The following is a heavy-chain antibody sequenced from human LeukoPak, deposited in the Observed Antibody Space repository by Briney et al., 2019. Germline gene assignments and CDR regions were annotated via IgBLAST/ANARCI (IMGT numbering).Heavy chain of an antibody. V-gene: IGHV3-74*01. J-gene: IGHJ3*02. Sequence: GGSLRLSCAASGFTFTSYVMNWVRQAPGKGLVWVSRINSDGSGTSDADFVKGRFTISRDNSKNTLYLQMNSLRAEDTAMYYCARDRLTNDAFDIWGQGTMVTVSS. CDR2: INSDGSGT. CDR1: GFTFTSYV. CDR3: ARDRLTNDAFDI. D-gene: IGHD2-8*01.